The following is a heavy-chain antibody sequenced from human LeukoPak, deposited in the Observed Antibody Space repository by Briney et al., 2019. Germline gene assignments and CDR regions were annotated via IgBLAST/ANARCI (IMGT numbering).Heavy chain of an antibody. J-gene: IGHJ6*02. V-gene: IGHV1-8*01. CDR1: GYTFTSYD. CDR2: MNPNSGNT. D-gene: IGHD6-13*01. CDR3: ARDSSSSWLSYYYYGMDV. Sequence: ASVKVSCKASGYTFTSYDINWVRQATGQGLEWMGWMNPNSGNTGYAQKFQGRVTMTRNTSISTAYMELSGLRSEDTAVYYCARDSSSSWLSYYYYGMDVWGQGTTVTVSS.